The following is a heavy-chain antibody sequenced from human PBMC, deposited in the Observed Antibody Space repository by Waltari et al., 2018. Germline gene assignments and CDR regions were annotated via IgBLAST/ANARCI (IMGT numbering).Heavy chain of an antibody. CDR1: GFDFRGYV. Sequence: QVQLVESGGGVVQPGRSLRLSCSASGFDFRGYVMHWVRQAPGKGLEGGAVIGYDGRYEDYADSVKGRFTSSRDNSKDTLYLQMNSLRAEDTAAYYCARDFASTYFFDYWGQGTLVTVSS. CDR3: ARDFASTYFFDY. V-gene: IGHV3-33*01. J-gene: IGHJ4*02. CDR2: IGYDGRYE.